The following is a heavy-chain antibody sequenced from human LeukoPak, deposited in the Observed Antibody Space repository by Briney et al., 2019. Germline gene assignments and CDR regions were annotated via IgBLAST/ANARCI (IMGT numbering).Heavy chain of an antibody. J-gene: IGHJ6*02. CDR3: ARADHGEMATIYGMDV. CDR2: INPNSGGT. D-gene: IGHD5-24*01. Sequence: ASVKVSCKASGYTFTGYYMHWARQAPGQGLEWMGWINPNSGGTNYAQKFQGWVTMTRDTSISTAYMELSRLRSDDTAVYYCARADHGEMATIYGMDVWGQGTTVTVSS. CDR1: GYTFTGYY. V-gene: IGHV1-2*04.